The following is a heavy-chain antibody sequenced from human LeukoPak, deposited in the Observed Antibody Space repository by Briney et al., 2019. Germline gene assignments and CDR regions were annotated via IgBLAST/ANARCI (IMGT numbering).Heavy chain of an antibody. Sequence: ASVKVSCKASGYTFTSYGISWVRQAPGQGLEWMGWISAHNGNTNYAQKLQGRVTMTTDTSTSTAYMELRSLRSDDTAVYYCARDPDSSGATDYFDYWGQGTLVTVSS. CDR1: GYTFTSYG. V-gene: IGHV1-18*01. CDR2: ISAHNGNT. D-gene: IGHD6-19*01. J-gene: IGHJ4*02. CDR3: ARDPDSSGATDYFDY.